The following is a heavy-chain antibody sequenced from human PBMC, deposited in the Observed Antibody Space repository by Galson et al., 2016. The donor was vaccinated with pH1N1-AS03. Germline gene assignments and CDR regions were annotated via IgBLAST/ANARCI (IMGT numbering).Heavy chain of an antibody. CDR3: VKESPKEAGDY. CDR2: IQYDESYR. CDR1: GFTLSGYG. V-gene: IGHV3-30*02. Sequence: SLRLSCAASGFTLSGYGMHWVHQAPGKGPEWVAFIQYDESYRNYADSVKGRFSISRDISKNTLYLQMNSLRVEDTAMFYCVKESPKEAGDYWGRGVMVTVSS. J-gene: IGHJ4*02.